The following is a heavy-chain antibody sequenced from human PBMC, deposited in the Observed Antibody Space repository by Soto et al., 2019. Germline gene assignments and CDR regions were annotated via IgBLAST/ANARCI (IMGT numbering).Heavy chain of an antibody. V-gene: IGHV3-7*01. D-gene: IGHD4-17*01. CDR1: GFTFSSYW. CDR3: ARGQTGATIFYGDPDAFDI. J-gene: IGHJ3*02. CDR2: IKQDGSEK. Sequence: GGSLRLSCAASGFTFSSYWMSWVRQAPGKGLEWVANIKQDGSEKYYVDSVKGRFTISRDNAKNSLYLQMNSLRAEDTAVYYCARGQTGATIFYGDPDAFDIWGQGTMVTVSS.